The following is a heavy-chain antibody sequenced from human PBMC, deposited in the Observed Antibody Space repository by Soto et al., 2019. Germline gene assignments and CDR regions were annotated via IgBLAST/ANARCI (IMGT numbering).Heavy chain of an antibody. CDR1: GYTFTSYA. Sequence: QVQLVQSGAEVKKPGASVKVSCKASGYTFTSYAMHWVRQAPGQRLEWMGWINAGNGNTKYSQKFQGRVTITRDTSASTAYMELSSLRSEDTAVYYCARGGGVDIVATLDYWGQGTLVTVSS. CDR3: ARGGGVDIVATLDY. V-gene: IGHV1-3*01. CDR2: INAGNGNT. D-gene: IGHD5-12*01. J-gene: IGHJ4*02.